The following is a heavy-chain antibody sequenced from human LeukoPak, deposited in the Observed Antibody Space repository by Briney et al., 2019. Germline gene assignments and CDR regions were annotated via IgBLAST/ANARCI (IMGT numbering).Heavy chain of an antibody. CDR2: INPNSGGT. CDR3: AKDHRFKWNDPIYTYFDY. CDR1: GYTFTGYY. Sequence: ASVKVSCKASGYTFTGYYMHWVRQAPGQGLEWMGWINPNSGGTNYAQKFQGRVTMTRDTSISTAYMELSSLRSEDTALYYCAKDHRFKWNDPIYTYFDYWGQGTLVTVSS. D-gene: IGHD1-1*01. J-gene: IGHJ4*02. V-gene: IGHV1-2*02.